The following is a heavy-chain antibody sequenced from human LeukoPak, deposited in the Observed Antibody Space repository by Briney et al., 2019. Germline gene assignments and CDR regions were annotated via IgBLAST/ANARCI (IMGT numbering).Heavy chain of an antibody. J-gene: IGHJ4*02. V-gene: IGHV4-59*01. CDR3: ARGYCSSTSCYNLDY. D-gene: IGHD2-2*02. CDR1: GGSISSYY. CDR2: IYYSGST. Sequence: TSETLSLTCTVSGGSISSYYWSWIRQPPGKGLEWIGYIYYSGSTNYNPSLKSRVTISVDTSENQFSLKLSSVTAADTAVYYCARGYCSSTSCYNLDYWGQGTLVTVSS.